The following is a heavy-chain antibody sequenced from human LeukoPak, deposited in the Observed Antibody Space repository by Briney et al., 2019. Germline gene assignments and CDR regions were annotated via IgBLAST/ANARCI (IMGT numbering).Heavy chain of an antibody. CDR3: ASSEYSSKGDAFDI. D-gene: IGHD6-6*01. CDR2: IYHSGST. CDR1: GGSISSGGYY. V-gene: IGHV4-30-2*01. Sequence: SQTLSLTCTVSGGSISSGGYYWSWIRQPPGKGLEWIGYIYHSGSTYYNPSLKSRVTISVDRSKNQFSLKLSSVTAADTAVYYCASSEYSSKGDAFDIWGQGTMVAVSS. J-gene: IGHJ3*02.